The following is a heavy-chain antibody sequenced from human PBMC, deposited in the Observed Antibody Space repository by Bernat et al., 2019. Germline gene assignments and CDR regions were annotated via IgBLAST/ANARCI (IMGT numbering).Heavy chain of an antibody. CDR1: GFTFSSYW. V-gene: IGHV3-7*03. Sequence: EVQLAESGGGLVQPGGSLRLSCAASGFTFSSYWMSWVRQAPGKGLEWVANIKQDGSEKYYVDSVKGRFTISRDNAKNSLYLQMNSLRAEDTAVYYCARGDSSSGYYYSEYFQHWGQGTLVTVSS. CDR3: ARGDSSSGYYYSEYFQH. J-gene: IGHJ1*01. CDR2: IKQDGSEK. D-gene: IGHD3-22*01.